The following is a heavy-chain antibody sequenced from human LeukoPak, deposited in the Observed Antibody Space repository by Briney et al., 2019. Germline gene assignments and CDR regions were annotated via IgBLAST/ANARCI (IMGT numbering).Heavy chain of an antibody. CDR1: GGSISSYY. Sequence: ASETLSLTCTVSGGSISSYYWSWIRQPAGKGLEWIGRIYTSGSTNYSPSLKSRVTMSVDTSKNQFSLKLSSVTAADTTVYYCARVSYDYYGSGSYPHMDVWGKGTTVTVSS. CDR3: ARVSYDYYGSGSYPHMDV. V-gene: IGHV4-4*07. J-gene: IGHJ6*03. CDR2: IYTSGST. D-gene: IGHD3-10*01.